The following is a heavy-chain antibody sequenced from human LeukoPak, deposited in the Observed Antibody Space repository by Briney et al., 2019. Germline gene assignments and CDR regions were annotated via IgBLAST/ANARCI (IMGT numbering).Heavy chain of an antibody. V-gene: IGHV1-8*03. Sequence: GASVKVSCKASGYTFTSYDINWVRQATGQGLEWMGWMNPNSGNTGYAQKFQGRVTITRNTSISTAYMELSSLRSEDTAVYYCARDMMIIAARLGYMDVWGKGTTVTVSS. CDR1: GYTFTSYD. CDR2: MNPNSGNT. CDR3: ARDMMIIAARLGYMDV. J-gene: IGHJ6*03. D-gene: IGHD6-6*01.